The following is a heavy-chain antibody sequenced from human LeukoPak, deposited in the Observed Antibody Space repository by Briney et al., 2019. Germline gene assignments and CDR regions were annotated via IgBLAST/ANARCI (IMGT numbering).Heavy chain of an antibody. V-gene: IGHV3-23*01. CDR1: GFRFSDYA. CDR2: IIGSSGDT. J-gene: IGHJ3*02. CDR3: ARALTGYSPDAFDI. D-gene: IGHD3-9*01. Sequence: GGSLRLSCAASGFRFSDYAMNWVRQAPGKGLEWVSLIIGSSGDTFYADSVKGRFTISRDNSKNTLFLQMNSLRAEDTAVYYCARALTGYSPDAFDIWGQGTMVTVSS.